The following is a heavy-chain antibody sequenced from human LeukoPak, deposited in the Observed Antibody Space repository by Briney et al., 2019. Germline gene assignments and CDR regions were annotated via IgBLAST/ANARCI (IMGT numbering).Heavy chain of an antibody. CDR1: GYTFTGYY. J-gene: IGHJ5*02. Sequence: GASVKVSCKASGYTFTGYYMHWVRQAPGQGLEWMGWINPNSGGTNYAQKFQGRVTMTRDTSISTAYMELSRLRSDDTAVYYCARLGYPTVAAAAANWFDPWGQGTLVTVSS. CDR3: ARLGYPTVAAAAANWFDP. V-gene: IGHV1-2*02. D-gene: IGHD6-13*01. CDR2: INPNSGGT.